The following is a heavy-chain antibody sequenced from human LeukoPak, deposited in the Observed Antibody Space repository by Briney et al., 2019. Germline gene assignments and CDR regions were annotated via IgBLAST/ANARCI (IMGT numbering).Heavy chain of an antibody. V-gene: IGHV4-61*08. Sequence: SETLSLTCSVFGGSMNINDYYWAWIRQPPGKGLEWIGFIYYSGSTNYNPSLKSRVTISVDTSKNQFSLKLSSVTAADTAVYYCARVGAVAGHGDFDYWGQGTLVAVSS. CDR2: IYYSGST. CDR3: ARVGAVAGHGDFDY. CDR1: GGSMNINDYY. J-gene: IGHJ4*02. D-gene: IGHD6-19*01.